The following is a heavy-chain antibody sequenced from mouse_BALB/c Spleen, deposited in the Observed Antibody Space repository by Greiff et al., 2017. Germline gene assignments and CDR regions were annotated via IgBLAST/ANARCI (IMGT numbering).Heavy chain of an antibody. V-gene: IGHV1-4*01. Sequence: QVHVKQSGAELARPGASVKMSCKASGYTFTSYTMHWVKQRPGQGLEWIGYINPSSGYTNYSQKFKDKATLTADKSSSTAYMQLSSLTSEDSAVYYCARTTAYAMDYWGQGTSVTVSS. J-gene: IGHJ4*01. CDR2: INPSSGYT. CDR3: ARTTAYAMDY. D-gene: IGHD1-2*01. CDR1: GYTFTSYT.